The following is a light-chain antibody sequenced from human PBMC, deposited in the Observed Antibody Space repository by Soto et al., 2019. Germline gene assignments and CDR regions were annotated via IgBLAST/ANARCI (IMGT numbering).Light chain of an antibody. J-gene: IGKJ4*01. Sequence: DIQMTQSPSSVSASVGDRVTITCRASQGIRSWLAWYQQTPGKAPKVLIDAASTFQSGVPSRFSGSGSGTDFTLTITSLQPEDFATYYCQQTNSFPLTFGGGTKVEIK. CDR1: QGIRSW. CDR3: QQTNSFPLT. CDR2: AAS. V-gene: IGKV1-12*01.